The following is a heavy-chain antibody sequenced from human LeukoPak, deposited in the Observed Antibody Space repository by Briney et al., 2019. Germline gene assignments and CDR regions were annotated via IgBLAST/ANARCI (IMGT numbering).Heavy chain of an antibody. D-gene: IGHD5-12*01. CDR3: ARVATTTNPPQRPFDY. V-gene: IGHV4-38-2*01. CDR2: IYYSGST. J-gene: IGHJ4*02. CDR1: GYSISSGYY. Sequence: SETLPLTCAASGYSISSGYYWGWIRQPPGKGLEWIGSIYYSGSTYYNPSLKSRVTISVDTSKNQFSLKLSSVTAADTAVYYCARVATTTNPPQRPFDYWGQGTLVTVSS.